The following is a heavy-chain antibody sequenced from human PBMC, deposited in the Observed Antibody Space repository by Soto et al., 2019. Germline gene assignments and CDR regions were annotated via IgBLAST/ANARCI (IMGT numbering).Heavy chain of an antibody. J-gene: IGHJ4*02. V-gene: IGHV3-33*01. D-gene: IGHD1-26*01. CDR2: IWYDGSNK. Sequence: QVQLVESGGGVVQPGRSLRLSCAASGFTFSSYGMQWVRQAPGKGLEWVAVIWYDGSNKYYADSVKGRFTISRDNSKNTLYLQMNSLRAEDTAVYYCAREAFQEPFFDYWGQGTLVTVSS. CDR1: GFTFSSYG. CDR3: AREAFQEPFFDY.